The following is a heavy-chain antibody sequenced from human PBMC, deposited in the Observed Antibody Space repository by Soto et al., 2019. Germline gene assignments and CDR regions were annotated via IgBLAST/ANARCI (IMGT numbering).Heavy chain of an antibody. CDR2: INHSGST. Sequence: PSETLSLTCTVSGGSISSGGYYWSWIRQHPGKGLEWIGYINHSGSTNYNPSLKSRVTISVDTSKNQFSLKLSSVTAADTAVYYCARGELVRGVIPRDYYYYYMDVWGKGTTVTVSS. CDR1: GGSISSGGYY. D-gene: IGHD3-10*01. CDR3: ARGELVRGVIPRDYYYYYMDV. J-gene: IGHJ6*03. V-gene: IGHV4-31*03.